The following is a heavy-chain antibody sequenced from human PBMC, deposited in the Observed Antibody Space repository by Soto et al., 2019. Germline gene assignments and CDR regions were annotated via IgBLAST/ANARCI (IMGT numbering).Heavy chain of an antibody. J-gene: IGHJ3*02. D-gene: IGHD4-17*01. CDR2: IYYSGST. Sequence: SETLSLTCTVSGGSISSYYWSWIRQPPGKGLEWIGYIYYSGSTNYNPSLKSRVTISVDTSKNQFSLKLSSVTAADTAVYYCARGDYEGAFDIWGQGTMVTVSS. CDR3: ARGDYEGAFDI. V-gene: IGHV4-59*01. CDR1: GGSISSYY.